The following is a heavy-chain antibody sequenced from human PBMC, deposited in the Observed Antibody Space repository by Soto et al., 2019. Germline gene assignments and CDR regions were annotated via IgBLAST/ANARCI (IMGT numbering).Heavy chain of an antibody. CDR3: ARDPNESAADYNNHYCGLDR. Sequence: SSVKVSCKASGYTFTSYGISWVRQAPGQGLEWMGWISAYNGNTNYAQKLQGRVTMTTDTSTSTAYMELRSLRSDDTAVYYCARDPNESAADYNNHYCGLDRCGQGSTGTVAS. CDR1: GYTFTSYG. V-gene: IGHV1-18*04. CDR2: ISAYNGNT. D-gene: IGHD3-16*01. J-gene: IGHJ6*02.